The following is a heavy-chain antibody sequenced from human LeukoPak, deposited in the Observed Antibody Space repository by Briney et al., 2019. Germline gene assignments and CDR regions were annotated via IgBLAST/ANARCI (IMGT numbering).Heavy chain of an antibody. J-gene: IGHJ4*02. CDR1: GFTFSSYE. D-gene: IGHD6-13*01. CDR3: ARGRRIAAAGLYYFDY. CDR2: ISSSGSTI. Sequence: PGGSLRLSCAASGFTFSSYEMNWVRQAPGKGLEWVSYISSSGSTIYYADSVKGRFTISRDNAKNSLYLQMNSLRAEDTAVYYCARGRRIAAAGLYYFDYWGQGTLVTVSS. V-gene: IGHV3-48*03.